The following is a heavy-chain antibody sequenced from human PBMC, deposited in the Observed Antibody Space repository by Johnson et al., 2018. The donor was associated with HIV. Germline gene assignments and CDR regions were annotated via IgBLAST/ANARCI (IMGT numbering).Heavy chain of an antibody. J-gene: IGHJ3*02. CDR1: GFTFSSYP. D-gene: IGHD6-13*01. Sequence: QVQLVESGGGVVQPWRSLRLSCAVSGFTFSSYPVHWVRQAPGKGLEWVAVISYDGSNKYYADSVKGRFTISRDNSKNTLYLQMNSLRAEDTAVYYCARVTQQVAAAGRVVGNVESGDDAFDIWGQGTMVTVSS. CDR2: ISYDGSNK. CDR3: ARVTQQVAAAGRVVGNVESGDDAFDI. V-gene: IGHV3-30*04.